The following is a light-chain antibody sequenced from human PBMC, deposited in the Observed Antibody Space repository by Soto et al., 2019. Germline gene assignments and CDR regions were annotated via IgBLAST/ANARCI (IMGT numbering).Light chain of an antibody. V-gene: IGLV1-44*01. Sequence: QSVLTQPPSASGTTGQRVTISCSGDSSNIGSNAVNWYQQLPGTAPQLLIYTNNQRPSGVPDRFSGSKSGTSASLAITGLQSEDEADYHCAAWDDRLNALVFGGGTQLTVL. CDR2: TNN. CDR1: SSNIGSNA. CDR3: AAWDDRLNALV. J-gene: IGLJ3*02.